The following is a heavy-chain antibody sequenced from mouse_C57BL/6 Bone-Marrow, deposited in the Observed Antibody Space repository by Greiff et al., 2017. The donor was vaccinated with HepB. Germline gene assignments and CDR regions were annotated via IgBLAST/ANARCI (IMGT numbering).Heavy chain of an antibody. CDR3: ARGGTTVVAPYAMDY. CDR2: ISTYYGDA. CDR1: GYTFTDYA. V-gene: IGHV1-67*01. D-gene: IGHD1-1*01. Sequence: VNVVESGPELVRPGVSVKISCKGSGYTFTDYAMHWVKQSHAKSLEWIGVISTYYGDASYNQKFKDKATMTVDKSSSTAYMELARLTSEDSAVYYCARGGTTVVAPYAMDYWGQGTSVTVSS. J-gene: IGHJ4*01.